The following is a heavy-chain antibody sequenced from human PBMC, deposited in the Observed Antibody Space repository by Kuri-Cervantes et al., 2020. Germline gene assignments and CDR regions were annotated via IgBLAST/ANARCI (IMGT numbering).Heavy chain of an antibody. J-gene: IGHJ5*02. CDR2: INHSGNT. Sequence: SETLSLTCAVSGYSISSGYYWGWIRQPPGKGLEWIGEINHSGNTNYNPSLKSRVTISVDTSKNQFSLKLSSVTAADTAVYYCARQQQQLRLYNWFDPWGQGTLVTVSS. CDR3: ARQQQQLRLYNWFDP. V-gene: IGHV4-38-2*01. CDR1: GYSISSGYY. D-gene: IGHD6-13*01.